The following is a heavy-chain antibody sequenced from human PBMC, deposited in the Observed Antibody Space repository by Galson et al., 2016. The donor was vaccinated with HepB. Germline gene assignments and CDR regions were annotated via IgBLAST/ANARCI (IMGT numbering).Heavy chain of an antibody. CDR2: IYPGDSHT. CDR3: ARRLTHDSKIWDIDY. CDR1: GYSFTDYW. D-gene: IGHD3-16*01. V-gene: IGHV5-51*01. J-gene: IGHJ4*02. Sequence: QSGAAVKKPGESLRISCKGSGYSFTDYWIGWVRQMPGKGLEWMGIIYPGDSHTRYSPSFQGQVTISADKSIRTAYLQWSSLKASDTAIYYCARRLTHDSKIWDIDYWGQGTLVTVSS.